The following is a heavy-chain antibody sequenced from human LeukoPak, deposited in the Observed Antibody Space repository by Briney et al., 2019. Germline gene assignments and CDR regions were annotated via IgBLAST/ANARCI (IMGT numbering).Heavy chain of an antibody. D-gene: IGHD4-17*01. V-gene: IGHV1-18*01. CDR1: GYTFTSYG. CDR2: ISAYNGNT. CDR3: AGEIDYDVGGAFDI. Sequence: GASVKVSCKASGYTFTSYGISWVRQAPGQGLEWMGWISAYNGNTNYAQKLQGRVTMTTDTSTSTAYMELRSLRSDDSAVYYCAGEIDYDVGGAFDIWGQGTMVTVSS. J-gene: IGHJ3*02.